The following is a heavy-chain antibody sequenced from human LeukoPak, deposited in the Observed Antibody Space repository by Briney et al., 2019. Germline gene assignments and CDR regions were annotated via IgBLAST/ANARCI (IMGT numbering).Heavy chain of an antibody. J-gene: IGHJ4*02. V-gene: IGHV3-30*01. D-gene: IGHD3-9*01. Sequence: GGSLRLSCAASGFTFSSYAMHRVRQAPGKGLEWVAVISYDGSNKYYADSVKGRFTISRDNSKNTLYLQMNSLRAEDTAVYYCARDAPGPYDILTGYFPYWGQGTLVTVSS. CDR3: ARDAPGPYDILTGYFPY. CDR2: ISYDGSNK. CDR1: GFTFSSYA.